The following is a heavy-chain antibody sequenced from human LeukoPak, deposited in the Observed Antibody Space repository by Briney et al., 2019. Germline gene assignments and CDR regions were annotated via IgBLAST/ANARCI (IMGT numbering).Heavy chain of an antibody. V-gene: IGHV3-7*04. D-gene: IGHD4-17*01. J-gene: IGHJ4*02. CDR3: AGVPATVKADY. CDR2: INQDGSAK. CDR1: GFTFSNYW. Sequence: GGSLRLSCAVSGFTFSNYWMSWVRQAPGKGLEWVANINQDGSAKYYVVSVKGRFTISRDNAKNSLFPHMNSLRAEDTALYFCAGVPATVKADYWGQGTLVTVSS.